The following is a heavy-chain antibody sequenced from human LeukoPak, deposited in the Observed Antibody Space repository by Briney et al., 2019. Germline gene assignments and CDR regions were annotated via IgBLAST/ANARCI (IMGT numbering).Heavy chain of an antibody. D-gene: IGHD5-18*01. Sequence: GGSLRLSCAASGFTFSSYSMNWVRQAPGKGLEWVSSISSSSSYIYYADSVKGRFTISRDNAKNSLYLQMNSLRAEDTAVYYCARVRIDTARTPDYWGLGTLVTVSS. CDR1: GFTFSSYS. CDR2: ISSSSSYI. V-gene: IGHV3-21*01. J-gene: IGHJ4*02. CDR3: ARVRIDTARTPDY.